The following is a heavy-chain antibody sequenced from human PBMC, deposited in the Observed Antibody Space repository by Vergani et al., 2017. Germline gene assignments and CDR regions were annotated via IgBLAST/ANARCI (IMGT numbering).Heavy chain of an antibody. J-gene: IGHJ5*02. V-gene: IGHV1-2*02. CDR2: INPNSGGT. CDR1: GYTFTGYY. CDR3: ARDKVPLQLWFGGAGWFDP. D-gene: IGHD3-10*01. Sequence: QVQLVQSGAEVKKPGASVKVSCKASGYTFTGYYMHWVRQAPGQGLEWMGWINPNSGGTNYAQKFQGRVTMTRDTSISTAYMELSRLRSEDTAVYYCARDKVPLQLWFGGAGWFDPWGQGTLVTVSS.